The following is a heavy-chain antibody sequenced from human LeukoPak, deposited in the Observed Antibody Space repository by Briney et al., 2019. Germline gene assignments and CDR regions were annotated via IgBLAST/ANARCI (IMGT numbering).Heavy chain of an antibody. CDR3: ARGGGGYNYYFDY. Sequence: SVKVSCKASGGTFSSYAISWVRQAPGQGLEWMGRIIPILGIANYAQKFQGRVTITADKSTSTAYMELSSLRSEDTAVYYCARGGGGYNYYFDYWGQGTLVTVSS. J-gene: IGHJ4*02. CDR2: IIPILGIA. CDR1: GGTFSSYA. V-gene: IGHV1-69*04. D-gene: IGHD5-24*01.